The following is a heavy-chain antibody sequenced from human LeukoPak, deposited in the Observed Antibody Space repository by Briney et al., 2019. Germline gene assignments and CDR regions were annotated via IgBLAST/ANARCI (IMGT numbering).Heavy chain of an antibody. D-gene: IGHD1-26*01. Sequence: SVKVSCKASGGTFSSYAISWVRQAPGQGLEWMGGIIPIFGTANYAQKFQGGVTITADESTSTAYMELSSLRSEDTAVYYCARGTHIVGARDAFDIWGQGTMVTVSS. CDR3: ARGTHIVGARDAFDI. V-gene: IGHV1-69*13. CDR2: IIPIFGTA. J-gene: IGHJ3*02. CDR1: GGTFSSYA.